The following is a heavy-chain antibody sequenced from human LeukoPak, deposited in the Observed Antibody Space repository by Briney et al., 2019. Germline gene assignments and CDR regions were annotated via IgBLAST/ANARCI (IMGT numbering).Heavy chain of an antibody. Sequence: GASVKVSCKASGYTFTGYYMHWVRQAPGQGLEWMGRINPNSGGTNYAQKFQGRVTMTRDTSISTAYMELSRLRSDDTAVYYCARDHRFCSGGSCYSRDAFDIWGQGTMVTVSS. V-gene: IGHV1-2*06. CDR3: ARDHRFCSGGSCYSRDAFDI. D-gene: IGHD2-15*01. CDR2: INPNSGGT. CDR1: GYTFTGYY. J-gene: IGHJ3*02.